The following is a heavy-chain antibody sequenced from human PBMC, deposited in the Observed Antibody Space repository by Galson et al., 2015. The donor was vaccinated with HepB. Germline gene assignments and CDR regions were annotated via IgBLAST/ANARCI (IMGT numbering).Heavy chain of an antibody. J-gene: IGHJ4*02. Sequence: SLRLSCAASGFTFSSYWMHWVRQAPGKGLVWVSRINSDGSSTSYADSVKGRFTISRDNAKNTLYLQMNSLRAEDTAVYYCARVIFCGYCTNGVCYNCLGGNDYWGQGTLVTVSS. V-gene: IGHV3-74*01. CDR1: GFTFSSYW. CDR3: ARVIFCGYCTNGVCYNCLGGNDY. CDR2: INSDGSST. D-gene: IGHD2-8*01.